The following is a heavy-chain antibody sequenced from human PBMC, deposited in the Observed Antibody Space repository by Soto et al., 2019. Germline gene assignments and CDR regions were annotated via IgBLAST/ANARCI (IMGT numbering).Heavy chain of an antibody. Sequence: ASVKVSCKASGYTFTSYDINWVRQATGQGLEWMGWMNPNSGNTGYAQKFQGRVTMTRNTSISTAYMELSSLRSEDTAVYYCARGGYSGYDFGPLLYYYYYYMDVWGKGTTVTVSS. CDR3: ARGGYSGYDFGPLLYYYYYYMDV. CDR2: MNPNSGNT. V-gene: IGHV1-8*01. J-gene: IGHJ6*03. CDR1: GYTFTSYD. D-gene: IGHD5-12*01.